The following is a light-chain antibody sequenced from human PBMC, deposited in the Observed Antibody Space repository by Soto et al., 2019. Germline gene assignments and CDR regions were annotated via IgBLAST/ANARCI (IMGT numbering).Light chain of an antibody. CDR2: DAS. CDR3: QQFNNLPLT. V-gene: IGKV3-15*01. J-gene: IGKJ4*01. CDR1: QSVSSN. Sequence: EIVMTQSPATLSVSPGERATLSCRASQSVSSNLAWYQQNPGQAPRLLIYDASTRATDVPARFSGSGSGTAFTLTISSLESEDFAVYYCQQFNNLPLTFGGGTKVELK.